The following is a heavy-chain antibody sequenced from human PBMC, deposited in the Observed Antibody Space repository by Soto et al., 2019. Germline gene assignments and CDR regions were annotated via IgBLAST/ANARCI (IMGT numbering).Heavy chain of an antibody. V-gene: IGHV3-30*18. CDR3: AKDKGIAAAPLDY. Sequence: QVQLVESGGGVVQPGRSLRLSCAASGFTFSSYGMHWVRQAPGKGLEWVAVISYDGSNKYYADSVKGRFTISRDNSKNTLYLQMNSLRAEDTAVYYCAKDKGIAAAPLDYWGQGTLVTVSS. J-gene: IGHJ4*02. D-gene: IGHD6-13*01. CDR2: ISYDGSNK. CDR1: GFTFSSYG.